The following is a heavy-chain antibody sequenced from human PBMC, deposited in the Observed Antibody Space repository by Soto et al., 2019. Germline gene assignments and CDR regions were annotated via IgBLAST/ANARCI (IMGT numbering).Heavy chain of an antibody. J-gene: IGHJ4*02. CDR3: ARGYGGSPTGAPNFLDY. Sequence: SETLSLTCAVYGGSFSGYYWSWIRQPPGKGLEWIGEINHSGSTNYNPSLKSRVTISVDTSKNQFSLKLSSVTAADTAVYYCARGYGGSPTGAPNFLDYWGQGTLVTVSS. D-gene: IGHD1-26*01. CDR2: INHSGST. V-gene: IGHV4-34*01. CDR1: GGSFSGYY.